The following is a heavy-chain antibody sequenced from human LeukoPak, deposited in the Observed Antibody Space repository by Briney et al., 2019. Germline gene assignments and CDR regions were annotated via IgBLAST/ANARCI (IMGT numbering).Heavy chain of an antibody. CDR1: GYTFTGYY. V-gene: IGHV1-2*04. J-gene: IGHJ4*02. CDR2: INPNSGGT. Sequence: ASVKVSCKASGYTFTGYYMHWVRQAPGQGLEWMGWINPNSGGTNYAQKFQGWVTMTRDTSISTAYMELSRLRSDDTAVYYCARDGGPAQWLVYDYWGQGTLVTVSS. D-gene: IGHD6-19*01. CDR3: ARDGGPAQWLVYDY.